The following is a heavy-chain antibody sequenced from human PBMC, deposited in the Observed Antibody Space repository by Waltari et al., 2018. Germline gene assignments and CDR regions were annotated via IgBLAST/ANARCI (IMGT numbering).Heavy chain of an antibody. CDR1: GSTFSAYY. CDR2: ISSSSSYT. CDR3: ASYYDILTGAFDY. V-gene: IGHV3-11*06. D-gene: IGHD3-9*01. Sequence: QVQLVESGGGLVKPGGSLRLSCAASGSTFSAYYMSWIRQAPGKGLEWVSYISSSSSYTNYADSVKGRFTISRDNAKNSLYLQMNSLRAEDTAVYYCASYYDILTGAFDYWGQGTLVTVSS. J-gene: IGHJ4*02.